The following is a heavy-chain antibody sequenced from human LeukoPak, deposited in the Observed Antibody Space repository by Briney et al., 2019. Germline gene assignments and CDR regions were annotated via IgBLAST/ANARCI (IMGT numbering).Heavy chain of an antibody. CDR1: GGSISSGGYY. Sequence: SETLSLTCTVSGGSISSGGYYCTWIRQHPGKGLEWIGDNYYSGSTYYNPSLKSRVTISIDTSKNQFSLELRSVTATDTAVYYCARGGIFVVVPPGDYGMDVWGQGTTVTVSS. CDR2: NYYSGST. V-gene: IGHV4-31*03. J-gene: IGHJ6*02. D-gene: IGHD3-3*02. CDR3: ARGGIFVVVPPGDYGMDV.